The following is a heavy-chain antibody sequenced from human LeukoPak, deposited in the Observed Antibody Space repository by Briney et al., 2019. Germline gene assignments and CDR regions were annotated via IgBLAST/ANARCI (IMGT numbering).Heavy chain of an antibody. D-gene: IGHD4-23*01. CDR1: GYTFTSYD. CDR2: MNPNSGNT. CDR3: AFSSVYGGNLDY. V-gene: IGHV1-8*03. J-gene: IGHJ4*02. Sequence: RASVKVSCXASGYTFTSYDINWVRRATGQGLEWMGWMNPNSGNTGYAQKFRGRVTITRNTSISTAYMELSSLRSEDTAVYYCAFSSVYGGNLDYWGQGTLVTVSS.